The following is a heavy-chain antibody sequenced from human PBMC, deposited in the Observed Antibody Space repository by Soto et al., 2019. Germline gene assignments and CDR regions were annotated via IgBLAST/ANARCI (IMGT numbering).Heavy chain of an antibody. CDR1: GGTFSSYA. CDR2: IIPIFGTA. J-gene: IGHJ6*02. CDR3: AREYCSSTSCYVLYGMDV. V-gene: IGHV1-69*01. Sequence: QVQLVQSGAEVQKPGSSVKVSCKASGGTFSSYAISWVRQAPGQGLEWMGGIIPIFGTANYAQKFQGRVTITADESTSTAYMELSSLRSEDTAVYYCAREYCSSTSCYVLYGMDVWGQGTTVTVSS. D-gene: IGHD2-2*01.